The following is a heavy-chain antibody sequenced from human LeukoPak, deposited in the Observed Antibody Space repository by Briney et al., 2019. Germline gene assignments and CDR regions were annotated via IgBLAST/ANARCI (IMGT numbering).Heavy chain of an antibody. Sequence: GGSLRLSCAASGFTVSSNYMSWVRQAPGKGLEWVSVIYSGGSTYYADSVKGRFTISRDNSKNTLYLQMNSLRAEDTAVYYCARDGSTVTAPFDYWGQGTLVTVSS. J-gene: IGHJ4*02. D-gene: IGHD2-21*02. CDR2: IYSGGST. V-gene: IGHV3-53*01. CDR1: GFTVSSNY. CDR3: ARDGSTVTAPFDY.